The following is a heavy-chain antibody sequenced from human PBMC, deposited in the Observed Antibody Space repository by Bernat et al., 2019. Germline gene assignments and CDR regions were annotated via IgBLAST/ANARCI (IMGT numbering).Heavy chain of an antibody. Sequence: VQLVESGGGLVQPGGSLRLSCAASGFTFNNYAMHWVRQAPGKGLEYVSVISSSGASTYYAKSVKGRFTISRDNPKNTLYLQMGSLRVEDMAVYYCVRGSGYSGYFDYWGPGTLVTVSS. CDR2: ISSSGAST. CDR1: GFTFNNYA. V-gene: IGHV3-64*01. D-gene: IGHD5-12*01. CDR3: VRGSGYSGYFDY. J-gene: IGHJ4*02.